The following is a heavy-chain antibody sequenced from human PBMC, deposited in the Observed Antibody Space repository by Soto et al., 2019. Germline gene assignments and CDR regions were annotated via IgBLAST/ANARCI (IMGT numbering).Heavy chain of an antibody. CDR3: AKDHGGELLGFDY. D-gene: IGHD3-10*01. CDR1: GFIFSSYG. J-gene: IGHJ4*02. Sequence: QVQLAESGGGVVQPGGSLRLSCAASGFIFSSYGMHWIRPAPGKGLEWVAVISYDGSSEVYADSVKGRYTISRDKAKRRVYLQMNSLRAEDTAVYFCAKDHGGELLGFDYWGQETLVSVSS. CDR2: ISYDGSSE. V-gene: IGHV3-30*18.